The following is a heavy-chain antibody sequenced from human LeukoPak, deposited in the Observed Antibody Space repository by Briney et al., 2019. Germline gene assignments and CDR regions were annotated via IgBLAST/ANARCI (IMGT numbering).Heavy chain of an antibody. Sequence: PSETLSLTCTVSGGSISSSSYYWGWIRQPPGKGLEWIGSIYYSGSTYYNPSLKSRVTISVDTSKNQFSLKLSSVTAADTAVYYCARPDYANWFDPWGQGTLVTVSS. CDR2: IYYSGST. CDR1: GGSISSSSYY. V-gene: IGHV4-39*07. CDR3: ARPDYANWFDP. D-gene: IGHD4-17*01. J-gene: IGHJ5*02.